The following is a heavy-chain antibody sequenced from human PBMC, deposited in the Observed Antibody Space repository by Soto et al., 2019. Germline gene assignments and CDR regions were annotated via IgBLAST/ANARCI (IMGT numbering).Heavy chain of an antibody. CDR1: GGTFSSYT. CDR2: IIPILGIA. Sequence: SVKVSCKASGGTFSSYTISWVRQAPGQGLEWMGRIIPILGIANYAQKFQGRVTITADKSTSTAYMELSSLRSEDTAVFYCARGLDSYDILTGSLCYWGQGTLVTVSS. D-gene: IGHD3-9*01. V-gene: IGHV1-69*02. CDR3: ARGLDSYDILTGSLCY. J-gene: IGHJ4*02.